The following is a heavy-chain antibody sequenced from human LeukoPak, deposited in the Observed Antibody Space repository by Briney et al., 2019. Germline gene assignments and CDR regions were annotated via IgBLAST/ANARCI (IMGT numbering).Heavy chain of an antibody. CDR1: GFTFSSYW. V-gene: IGHV3-23*01. D-gene: IGHD5-12*01. J-gene: IGHJ4*02. CDR3: AQDGAWLRFDS. CDR2: IGGLGDRI. Sequence: GSLRLSCAASGFTFSSYWMHWVRQAPGKGLEWVSGIGGLGDRIYYADSVRGRFTISRDNSKNTLYLYMNSLRDEDTAIYYCAQDGAWLRFDSWGQGTLVTVSS.